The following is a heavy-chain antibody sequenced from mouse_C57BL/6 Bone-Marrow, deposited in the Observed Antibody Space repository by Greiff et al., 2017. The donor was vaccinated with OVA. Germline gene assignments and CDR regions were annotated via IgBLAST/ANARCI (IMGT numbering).Heavy chain of an antibody. CDR3: ARHDYCILRRYFDV. CDR2: ISSGGSYT. V-gene: IGHV5-6*01. Sequence: EVKLVESGGDLVKPGGSLKLSCAASGFTFSSYGMSWVRQTPDKRLEWVATISSGGSYTYYPDSVKGRFTISRDNAKNTLYLQMSSLTSEDTAIDYCARHDYCILRRYFDVWGTGTTVTVSS. J-gene: IGHJ1*03. D-gene: IGHD2-12*01. CDR1: GFTFSSYG.